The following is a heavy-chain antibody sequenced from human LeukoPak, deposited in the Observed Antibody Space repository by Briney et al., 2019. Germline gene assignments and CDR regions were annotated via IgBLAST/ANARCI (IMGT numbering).Heavy chain of an antibody. V-gene: IGHV3-21*01. Sequence: GGSLRLSCAVSGFTFSSYSMNWVRQAPGKGLEWVSSITSGSSYIYYADSVKGRFTISRHNAKNSLYLQLNSLRAEDTAVYYCVRLYDDYTNGHFDSWGQGTLVTVSS. D-gene: IGHD4-11*01. J-gene: IGHJ4*02. CDR3: VRLYDDYTNGHFDS. CDR2: ITSGSSYI. CDR1: GFTFSSYS.